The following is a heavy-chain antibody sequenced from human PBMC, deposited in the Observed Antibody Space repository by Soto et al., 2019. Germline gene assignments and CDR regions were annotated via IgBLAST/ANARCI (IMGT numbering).Heavy chain of an antibody. J-gene: IGHJ6*02. CDR3: ARYRIPYDMDV. D-gene: IGHD1-1*01. CDR1: GYTFTSYY. V-gene: IGHV1-46*01. Sequence: ASVKVSCKASGYTFTSYYMHWVRQAPGQGLEWMGIINPSGRSTSYAQKFQGRVTMTRDTSTSTVYMELSSLRSEDTAVYYCARYRIPYDMDVWGQGTTVTVSS. CDR2: INPSGRST.